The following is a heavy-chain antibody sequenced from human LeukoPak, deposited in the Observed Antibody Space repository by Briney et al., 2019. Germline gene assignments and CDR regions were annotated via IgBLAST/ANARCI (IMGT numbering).Heavy chain of an antibody. Sequence: ASVKVSCKASGGTFSSYTISWVRQAPGQGLEWMGRIIPILGIANYAQKFQGRVTITADKSTSTAYMELSSLRSEDTAVYYCATDRSYYYGSGRRAFDIWGQGTMVTVSS. D-gene: IGHD3-10*01. V-gene: IGHV1-69*04. CDR1: GGTFSSYT. J-gene: IGHJ3*02. CDR3: ATDRSYYYGSGRRAFDI. CDR2: IIPILGIA.